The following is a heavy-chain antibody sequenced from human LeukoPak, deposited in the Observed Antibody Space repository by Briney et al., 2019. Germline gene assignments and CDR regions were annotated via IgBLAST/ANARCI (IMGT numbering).Heavy chain of an antibody. J-gene: IGHJ3*02. V-gene: IGHV3-53*01. D-gene: IGHD3-22*01. Sequence: PGGSLSLSCAASGFTFSSYAMSWVRQAPGKGLGWVSVIYSGGSTYYADSVKGRFTISRDNSKNTLYLQMNSLRAEDTAVYYCARDGHYDSSVRGAFDIWGQGTMVTVSS. CDR1: GFTFSSYA. CDR2: IYSGGST. CDR3: ARDGHYDSSVRGAFDI.